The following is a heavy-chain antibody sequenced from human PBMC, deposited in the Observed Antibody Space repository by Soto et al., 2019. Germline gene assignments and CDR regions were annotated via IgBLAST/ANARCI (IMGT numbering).Heavy chain of an antibody. D-gene: IGHD3-3*01. Sequence: GGSLRLSCAASGFTFISYAMSWVLQAPGKGLEWVSAISGSGGSTYYADSVKGRFTISRDNSKNTLYLQMNSLRAEDTAVYYCAKGGITIFGVVLPPLYYGMDVWGQGTTVTVSS. V-gene: IGHV3-23*01. J-gene: IGHJ6*02. CDR2: ISGSGGST. CDR3: AKGGITIFGVVLPPLYYGMDV. CDR1: GFTFISYA.